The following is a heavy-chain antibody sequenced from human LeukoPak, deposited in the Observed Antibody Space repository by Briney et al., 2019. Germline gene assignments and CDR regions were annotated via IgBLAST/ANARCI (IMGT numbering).Heavy chain of an antibody. J-gene: IGHJ4*02. Sequence: PGRSLRLSCAASGFTFDDYDMHWVRQAPGKGLEWVSGISWNSGSIGYADSVRGRFTISRDNAKNSLYLQMNSLRAEDTALYYCAKDTTSHGPFDYWGQGTLVTVSS. D-gene: IGHD2-2*01. CDR3: AKDTTSHGPFDY. CDR1: GFTFDDYD. V-gene: IGHV3-9*01. CDR2: ISWNSGSI.